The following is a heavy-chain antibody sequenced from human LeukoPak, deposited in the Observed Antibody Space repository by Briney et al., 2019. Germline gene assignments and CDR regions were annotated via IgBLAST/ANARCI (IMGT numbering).Heavy chain of an antibody. Sequence: AGGSLRLSCAASGFIVSSNYMSWVRQAPGKGLEWVSVIYSGGSTYYADSVKGRFTISRDNSKNTLYLQMSSLRAEDTAVYYCASVLTGYYDYFDYWGQGTLVTVSS. CDR1: GFIVSSNY. V-gene: IGHV3-53*01. J-gene: IGHJ4*02. D-gene: IGHD3-9*01. CDR3: ASVLTGYYDYFDY. CDR2: IYSGGST.